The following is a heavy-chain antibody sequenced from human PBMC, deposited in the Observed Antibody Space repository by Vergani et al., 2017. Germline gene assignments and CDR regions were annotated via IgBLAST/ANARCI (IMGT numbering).Heavy chain of an antibody. J-gene: IGHJ6*03. CDR1: GFTFRSYS. Sequence: EVQLVESGGGLVKPEESLRLSCAASGFTFRSYSMNWVRQAPGKGLEWVSSISSSSSYIYYGDSVKGRFTISRDNAKNSLYLQMNSLRAEDTAVYYCARDWKYQLPPNYYYYYYMDVWGKGTTVTVSS. CDR3: ARDWKYQLPPNYYYYYYMDV. V-gene: IGHV3-21*01. D-gene: IGHD2-2*01. CDR2: ISSSSSYI.